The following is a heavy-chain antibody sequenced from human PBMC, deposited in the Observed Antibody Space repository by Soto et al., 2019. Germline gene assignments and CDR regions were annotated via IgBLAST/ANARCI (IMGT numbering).Heavy chain of an antibody. J-gene: IGHJ4*02. CDR2: ISGCGPHT. CDR1: VFTFSSYG. Sequence: EVQMFESGGGLVQPGGSLRLSCTGSVFTFSSYGMSWVRQAPGKGLEWVSGISGCGPHTYYADSVRGRFTISRDNSKNTLYLQMNSLRAEDTDVYYCAIRTYSPGWYYLDLWGRGTLVTVSA. D-gene: IGHD3-16*01. CDR3: AIRTYSPGWYYLDL. V-gene: IGHV3-23*01.